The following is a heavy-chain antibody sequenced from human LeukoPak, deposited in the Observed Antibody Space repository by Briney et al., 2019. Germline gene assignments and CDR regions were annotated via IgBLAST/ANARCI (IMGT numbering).Heavy chain of an antibody. Sequence: SGPTLVNPTQTLTLTCTFPGFSLSTSGVSVGWIRQPPGKALEWLALIYWNDDKGYSPSLKNRLTITKDTSENQVVLTVTNMDPVDTATYYCAHKGSYGTFDYWGQGTLVTVSS. V-gene: IGHV2-5*01. CDR3: AHKGSYGTFDY. CDR2: IYWNDDK. J-gene: IGHJ4*02. CDR1: GFSLSTSGVS. D-gene: IGHD5-18*01.